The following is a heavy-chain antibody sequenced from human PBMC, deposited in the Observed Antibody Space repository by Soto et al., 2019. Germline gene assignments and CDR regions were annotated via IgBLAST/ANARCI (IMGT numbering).Heavy chain of an antibody. V-gene: IGHV3-23*01. D-gene: IGHD3-22*01. CDR2: ISGSGGST. J-gene: IGHJ4*02. Sequence: GGSLRLSCAASGFTFSSYAMSWVRQAPGKGLEWVSAISGSGGSTYYADSVKGRFTISRDNSKNTLYLQMNSLRAEDTAVYYCAKDLDYYDSSGYDGYFDYWGQGTLVTVSS. CDR1: GFTFSSYA. CDR3: AKDLDYYDSSGYDGYFDY.